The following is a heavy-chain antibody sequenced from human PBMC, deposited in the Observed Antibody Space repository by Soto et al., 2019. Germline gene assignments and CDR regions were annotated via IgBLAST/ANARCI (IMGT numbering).Heavy chain of an antibody. Sequence: QVQLQQWGAGLLKPSETLSLTCAVYGGSFSGYYWSWIRQPPGKGLEWIGEINHSGSTNYNPSLKSRVTISVDTSKNQFSLKLSSVTAADTAVYYCARARLTIGGPYYYDSTPTVVYYYGMDVWGQGTTVTVSS. V-gene: IGHV4-34*01. CDR3: ARARLTIGGPYYYDSTPTVVYYYGMDV. CDR1: GGSFSGYY. J-gene: IGHJ6*02. CDR2: INHSGST. D-gene: IGHD3-22*01.